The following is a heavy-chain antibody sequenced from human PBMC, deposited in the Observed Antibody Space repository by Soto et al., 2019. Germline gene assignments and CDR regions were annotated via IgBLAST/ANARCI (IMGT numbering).Heavy chain of an antibody. CDR3: ARRFYHYDFWSAYYTYGMAV. V-gene: IGHV4-34*01. CDR1: GGSFGGYC. Sequence: PETLSLTCAVYGGSFGGYCWCWIRQPPGKVLEWIGEINHSGSTNYNPSLKSRVTISVDTSKNQFSLKMSSVNDEETAVYYCARRFYHYDFWSAYYTYGMAVWGQATTAT. D-gene: IGHD3-3*01. CDR2: INHSGST. J-gene: IGHJ6*02.